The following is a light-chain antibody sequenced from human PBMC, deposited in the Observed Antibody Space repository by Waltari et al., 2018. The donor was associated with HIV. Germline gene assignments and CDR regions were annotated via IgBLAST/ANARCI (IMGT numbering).Light chain of an antibody. CDR2: RDN. V-gene: IGLV3-25*03. CDR3: QVADSSGTYV. CDR1: ALPKRS. Sequence: SYDLTQPPSVSVSHGQTARITCPGDALPKRSVYWYQQKPGQAPVMMIYRDNERPSGIPERFSGSSSETTVTLSICGVQAEDEADYYCQVADSSGTYVFGTGTKVTVL. J-gene: IGLJ1*01.